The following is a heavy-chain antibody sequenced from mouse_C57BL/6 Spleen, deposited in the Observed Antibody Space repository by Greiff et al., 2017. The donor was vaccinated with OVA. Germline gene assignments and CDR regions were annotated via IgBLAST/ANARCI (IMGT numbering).Heavy chain of an antibody. CDR3: ARSTTVVADY. D-gene: IGHD1-1*01. CDR2: IDPSDSET. Sequence: QVQLKQPGAELVRPGSSVKLSCKASGYNFTSYWMHWVKQRPIQGLEWIGNIDPSDSETHYNQKFKDKATLTVDKSSSTAYMQLSSLTSEDSAVYDCARSTTVVADYWGQGTTLTVSS. V-gene: IGHV1-52*01. J-gene: IGHJ2*01. CDR1: GYNFTSYW.